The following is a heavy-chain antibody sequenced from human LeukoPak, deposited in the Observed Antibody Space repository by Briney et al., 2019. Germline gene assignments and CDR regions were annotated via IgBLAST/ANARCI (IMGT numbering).Heavy chain of an antibody. V-gene: IGHV3-66*01. Sequence: GGSLRLSCAASGFTVSSNYMSWVRQAPGKGLEWVSVIYSGGSTYYADSVKGRFTISRDNSRNTLYLQMNSLRAEDTAVYYCARVDYGDYGFDYWGQGTLVTVSS. CDR1: GFTVSSNY. CDR3: ARVDYGDYGFDY. J-gene: IGHJ4*02. CDR2: IYSGGST. D-gene: IGHD4-17*01.